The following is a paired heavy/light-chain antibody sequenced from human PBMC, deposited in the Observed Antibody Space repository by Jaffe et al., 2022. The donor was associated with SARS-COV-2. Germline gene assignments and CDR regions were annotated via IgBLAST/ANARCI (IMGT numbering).Light chain of an antibody. CDR1: SIRGNS. J-gene: IGLJ1*01. CDR3: QLWDSTTDHYV. V-gene: IGLV3-21*04. CDR2: YNS. Sequence: SYVLTQPPSVSVAPGQTAMISCGGDSIRGNSVHWYQQRPGQAPVLVIYYNSDRPSGIPDRFSGSISGNTATLTIGSVEAGDEADYYCQLWDSTTDHYVFGTGTRLTVL.
Heavy chain of an antibody. V-gene: IGHV3-23*01. CDR1: GFAFSRTA. CDR3: AKSGVVVPVAPPGDFDH. J-gene: IGHJ4*02. Sequence: EVQLLESGGGLVQPGGSLRLSCVASGFAFSRTAMNWVRQAPGRGLEWVAGFSGSVSGVSGGRGRAYHADSVRGRFTISRDNSKDTLYLQMDNLRVDDTAIYFCAKSGVVVPVAPPGDFDHWGQGILVTVSS. D-gene: IGHD6-19*01. CDR2: FSGSVSGVSGGRGRA.